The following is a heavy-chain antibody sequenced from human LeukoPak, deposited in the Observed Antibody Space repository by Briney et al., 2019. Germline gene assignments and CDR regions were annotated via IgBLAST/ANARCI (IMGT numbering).Heavy chain of an antibody. Sequence: SETLSLTCAVSGSSISSYYWSCIRQPPGKGLEWIGYIYYSGSTNYNPSLKSRVTISVDTSKNQFSLKLSSVTAADTAVYYCARRYYYGSGSFFFDYWGQGTLVTVSS. CDR3: ARRYYYGSGSFFFDY. V-gene: IGHV4-59*01. J-gene: IGHJ4*02. CDR1: GSSISSYY. D-gene: IGHD3-10*01. CDR2: IYYSGST.